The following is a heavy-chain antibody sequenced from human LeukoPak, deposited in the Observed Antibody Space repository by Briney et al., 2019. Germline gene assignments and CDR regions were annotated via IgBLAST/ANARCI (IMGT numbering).Heavy chain of an antibody. D-gene: IGHD3-16*01. J-gene: IGHJ5*02. CDR2: VSGSGGST. Sequence: PGGSLRLSCAASGFTFSSYDMSWVRQAPGKGLEWVPTVSGSGGSTYYTDSLKGRFTISRDNSKNTLYVQMNSLRAEDTAVYYCAKRDSIHHWGTWFDPWGQGTLVTVSS. CDR3: AKRDSIHHWGTWFDP. V-gene: IGHV3-23*01. CDR1: GFTFSSYD.